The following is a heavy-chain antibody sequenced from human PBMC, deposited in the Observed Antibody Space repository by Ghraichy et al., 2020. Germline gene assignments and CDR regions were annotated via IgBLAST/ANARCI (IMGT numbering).Heavy chain of an antibody. J-gene: IGHJ6*04. CDR2: IKSKTDCGTI. CDR1: GFTFTNAW. CDR3: TRFLGAGGTLVYYYYLAMGV. D-gene: IGHD6-13*01. V-gene: IGHV3-15*01. Sequence: GGSLRLSCAASGFTFTNAWMNWVRQAPGKGLEWVGRIKSKTDCGTIDYAAPVKGRFTISRDDSKNTVSLQMNSLKTEDTAVYYCTRFLGAGGTLVYYYYLAMGVCGKGTTVTVSS.